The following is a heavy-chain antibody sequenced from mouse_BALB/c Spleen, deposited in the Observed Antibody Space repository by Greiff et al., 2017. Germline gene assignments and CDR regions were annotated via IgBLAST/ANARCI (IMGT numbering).Heavy chain of an antibody. CDR2: IYPGGGYT. J-gene: IGHJ4*01. D-gene: IGHD2-4*01. CDR3: SYDYDGEDY. CDR1: GYTFTNYW. V-gene: IGHV1-63*02. Sequence: QVQLQQSGAELVRPGTSVKISCKASGYTFTNYWLGWVKQRPGHGLEWIGDIYPGGGYTNYNEKFQGKATITADTSSNTAYLQLSSLTSEDTAVYYCSYDYDGEDYWGQGTSVTVSS.